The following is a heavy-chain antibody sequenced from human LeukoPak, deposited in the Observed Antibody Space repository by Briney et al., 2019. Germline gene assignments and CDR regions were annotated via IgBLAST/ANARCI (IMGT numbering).Heavy chain of an antibody. D-gene: IGHD3-10*01. J-gene: IGHJ4*02. CDR1: GFTFSSYR. CDR2: INSDGSST. CDR3: AREWELLPWD. V-gene: IGHV3-74*01. Sequence: GGSLRLSCSASGFTFSSYRMYWVRQAPGKGLVWVSRINSDGSSTSYADSVKGRFTISRDNAKNTLYLQMNSLRAEDTAVYYCAREWELLPWDWGQGTLVTVSS.